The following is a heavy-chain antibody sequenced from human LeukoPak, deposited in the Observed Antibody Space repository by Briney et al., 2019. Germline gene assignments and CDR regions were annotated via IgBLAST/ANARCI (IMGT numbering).Heavy chain of an antibody. V-gene: IGHV4-39*07. D-gene: IGHD5-18*01. J-gene: IGHJ6*03. CDR1: GGSISSSSYY. CDR2: IYYSGST. CDR3: ARVGYSYVINDWSRTGLGAYPTKYYYHMDV. Sequence: SETLSLTCTVSGGSISSSSYYWGWIRQPPGKGLEWIGSIYYSGSTNYSPSLKSRVTISVDTSKNQFSLKLSSVAAADTAVYFCARVGYSYVINDWSRTGLGAYPTKYYYHMDVWDKGTTVTVSS.